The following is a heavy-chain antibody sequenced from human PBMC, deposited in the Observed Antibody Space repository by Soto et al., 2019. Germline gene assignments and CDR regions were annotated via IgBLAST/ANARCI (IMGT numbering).Heavy chain of an antibody. V-gene: IGHV3-33*01. Sequence: VQLVESGGGVVQPGRSLRLSCAVSGFTFRNYGMHWVRQAPGKGLEWVAVIPDDGSYQYYADSVTGRFTISRDNSKNTLYLQMNSLRAEDTAVYYCVRDDDNDDTGLDSWGQGTLVTVSS. D-gene: IGHD1-1*01. CDR2: IPDDGSYQ. CDR3: VRDDDNDDTGLDS. CDR1: GFTFRNYG. J-gene: IGHJ4*02.